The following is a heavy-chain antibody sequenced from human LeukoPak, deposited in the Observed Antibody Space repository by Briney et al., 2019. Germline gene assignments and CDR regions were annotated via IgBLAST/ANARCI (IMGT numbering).Heavy chain of an antibody. CDR2: GDYSGGT. V-gene: IGHV4-39*07. CDR3: AGERGEEYSSGWYKTNYFYN. D-gene: IGHD6-19*01. J-gene: IGHJ4*02. CDR1: GGSISSGSYY. Sequence: PSQTLSLTCTVSGGSISSGSYYWAWIRQPPGKGLEWIASGDYSGGTYYNPSLESRVAISADMSKNQISLKLTSVTGADTAVYYCAGERGEEYSSGWYKTNYFYNWGQGIRVTVST.